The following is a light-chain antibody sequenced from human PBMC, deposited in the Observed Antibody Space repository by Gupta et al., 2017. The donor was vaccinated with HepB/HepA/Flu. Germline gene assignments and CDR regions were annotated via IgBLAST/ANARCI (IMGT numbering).Light chain of an antibody. CDR2: GAS. Sequence: ESVLTHSPRTLSLSAGGRATLSCRASQIVYTNYLAGYQHRPGQAPRLLIYGASTRATGLPDRFSGSGSGTDFTLTITRLEPEDFAVYYCQQYRRSPTFGEGTKVEIK. CDR3: QQYRRSPT. J-gene: IGKJ4*01. V-gene: IGKV3-20*01. CDR1: QIVYTNY.